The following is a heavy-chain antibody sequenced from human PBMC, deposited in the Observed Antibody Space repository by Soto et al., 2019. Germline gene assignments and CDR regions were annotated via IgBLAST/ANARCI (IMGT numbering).Heavy chain of an antibody. CDR3: ARSPMNWGVIGAFDP. CDR1: GYIFLNYA. CDR2: INAGKGDT. J-gene: IGHJ5*02. D-gene: IGHD3-16*02. Sequence: VKVSCKASGYIFLNYAIHWVRQAPGQRLEWMGWINAGKGDTIYSQKFQDRITINRDTSASTAYMELGRLRPEDMAVYYCARSPMNWGVIGAFDPWGQGTLVTVSS. V-gene: IGHV1-3*01.